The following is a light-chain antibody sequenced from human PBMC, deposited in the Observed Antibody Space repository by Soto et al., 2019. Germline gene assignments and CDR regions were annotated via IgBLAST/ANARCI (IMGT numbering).Light chain of an antibody. CDR1: SSNIGSNY. CDR2: RNS. J-gene: IGLJ2*01. Sequence: QSVLTQPPSASGTPGQRVTISCSGSSSNIGSNYVYWYQQLPGTAPKLLIYRNSQRPSGVPDRISGSKSGTSASLAFSGLRSEDEADYYCAAWDDSLNAVVFGGGTKPPS. CDR3: AAWDDSLNAVV. V-gene: IGLV1-47*01.